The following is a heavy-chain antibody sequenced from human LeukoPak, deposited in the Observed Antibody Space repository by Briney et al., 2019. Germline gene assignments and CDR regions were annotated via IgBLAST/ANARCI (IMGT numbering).Heavy chain of an antibody. CDR2: ISAYNGNT. CDR3: AGDLVFGSSSSGGYFDY. J-gene: IGHJ4*02. D-gene: IGHD6-6*01. CDR1: GYTFTSYG. V-gene: IGHV1-18*01. Sequence: GASVKVSCKASGYTFTSYGISWVRQAPGQGLEWMGRISAYNGNTNYAQKLQGRVTMTTDTSTSTAYMELRSLRSDDTAVYYCAGDLVFGSSSSGGYFDYWGQGTLVTVSS.